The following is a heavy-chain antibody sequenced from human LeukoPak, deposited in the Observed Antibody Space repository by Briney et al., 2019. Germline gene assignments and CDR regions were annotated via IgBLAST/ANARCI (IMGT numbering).Heavy chain of an antibody. CDR2: IIHSGST. J-gene: IGHJ4*02. CDR3: ARDVGAI. V-gene: IGHV4-34*12. D-gene: IGHD3-16*01. Sequence: SETLSLTCAVYGGSFSGYYWSWIRQPPGKGLEWLGEIIHSGSTNYNPSLKSRVTISVDTSKNQFSLKLSSVTAADTAVYYCARDVGAIWGQGTLVTVSS. CDR1: GGSFSGYY.